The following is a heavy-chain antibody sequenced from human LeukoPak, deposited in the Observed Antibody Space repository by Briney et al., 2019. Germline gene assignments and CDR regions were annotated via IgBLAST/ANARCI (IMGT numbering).Heavy chain of an antibody. CDR3: ARGLRFHIGSGNWFDL. CDR1: GGTFRGFF. V-gene: IGHV4-34*01. J-gene: IGHJ5*02. CDR2: MDHSGST. D-gene: IGHD3-10*01. Sequence: SETLSLTCAVSGGTFRGFFWSWIRQPPGKGPAWIGEMDHSGSTNYEPSLESRVTLSVDTSKNQVSLTLNSVTAADTAVYYCARGLRFHIGSGNWFDLWGQGTLVTVSS.